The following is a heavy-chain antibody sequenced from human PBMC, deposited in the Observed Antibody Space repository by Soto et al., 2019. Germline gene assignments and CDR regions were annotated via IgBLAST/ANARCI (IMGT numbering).Heavy chain of an antibody. CDR2: INHSGST. CDR1: GGSFSGYY. Sequence: SETLALTCAVYGGSFSGYYWSWIRQPPGKGLEWIGEINHSGSTNYNPSLKSRVTISVDTSKNQFSLKLSSVTAADTAVYYCARLTGTTPYFDYWGQGTLVTVSS. D-gene: IGHD1-7*01. V-gene: IGHV4-34*01. J-gene: IGHJ4*02. CDR3: ARLTGTTPYFDY.